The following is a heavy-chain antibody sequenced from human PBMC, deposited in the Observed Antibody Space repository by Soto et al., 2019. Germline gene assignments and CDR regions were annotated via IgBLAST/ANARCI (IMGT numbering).Heavy chain of an antibody. V-gene: IGHV4-59*08. D-gene: IGHD3-10*01. J-gene: IGHJ6*02. CDR3: ARQGFGQLHGLVDV. CDR1: GGSISSYY. Sequence: SETLSLTCTVSGGSISSYYCSCIRQPPGKGLEWIGYIHHSGSTSYNPSLKSRVTMSVDTSKNQFSLKVSSVTAADTALYYCARQGFGQLHGLVDVWGPGTTVTVSS. CDR2: IHHSGST.